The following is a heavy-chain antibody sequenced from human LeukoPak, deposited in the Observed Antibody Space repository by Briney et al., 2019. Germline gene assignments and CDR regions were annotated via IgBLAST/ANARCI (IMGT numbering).Heavy chain of an antibody. V-gene: IGHV3-30*02. CDR2: IRYDGSNK. CDR3: ARVEGAKENAFDI. Sequence: PGGSLRLSCAASGFIFNSYGMHWVRQAPGKGLEWVAFIRYDGSNKYYADSVKGRFTISRDNSKNTLYLQMNSLRAEDTAVYYCARVEGAKENAFDIWGQGTMVTVSS. D-gene: IGHD5-24*01. J-gene: IGHJ3*02. CDR1: GFIFNSYG.